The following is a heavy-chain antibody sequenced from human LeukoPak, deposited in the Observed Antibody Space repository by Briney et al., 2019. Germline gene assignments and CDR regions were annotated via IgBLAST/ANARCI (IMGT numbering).Heavy chain of an antibody. D-gene: IGHD5-24*01. CDR2: IYHSEST. Sequence: SETLSLTCTVSGYSIRSAYYWGWIRLPPGKGLEWIGSIYHSESTYYNPSLKSRVTISGDTSKNQFSLKLNSVTAADTAVYYCARAGDGYNWNYFDYWGQGTLVTVSS. V-gene: IGHV4-38-2*02. CDR1: GYSIRSAYY. J-gene: IGHJ4*02. CDR3: ARAGDGYNWNYFDY.